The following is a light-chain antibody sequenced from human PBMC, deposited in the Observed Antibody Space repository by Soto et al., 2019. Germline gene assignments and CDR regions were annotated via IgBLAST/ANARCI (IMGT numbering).Light chain of an antibody. CDR2: GST. CDR1: SSNIGAGYD. CDR3: QSYDSSLGGNYV. J-gene: IGLJ1*01. Sequence: QSVLSQPPSVSGAPGQRVTIPCTGSSSNIGAGYDAHWFQQVPGTAPKLLIYGSTNRPSGVPDRFSGSKSGTSAPLANTGLQAEDEADYYCQSYDSSLGGNYVFGTGTKSPS. V-gene: IGLV1-40*01.